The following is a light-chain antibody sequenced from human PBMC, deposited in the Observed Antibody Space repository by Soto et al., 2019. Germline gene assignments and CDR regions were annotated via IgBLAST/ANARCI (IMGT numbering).Light chain of an antibody. J-gene: IGKJ5*01. Sequence: EIVLTQSPGPLLLSPGEGATFSCRASQSVSSSYLAWYQQKPGQAPRLLIYGASSRATGIPDRFSGSGSGTDFTLTISRLEPEDFAVYYCQQYGSSFGQGTRLEIK. CDR2: GAS. CDR1: QSVSSSY. CDR3: QQYGSS. V-gene: IGKV3-20*01.